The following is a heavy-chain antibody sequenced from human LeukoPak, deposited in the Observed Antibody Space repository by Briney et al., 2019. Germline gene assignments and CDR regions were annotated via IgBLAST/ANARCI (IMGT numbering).Heavy chain of an antibody. CDR3: AKGPVTTSLYYYYGMDV. CDR1: GXTFSSYA. Sequence: GGSLRLSCAASGXTFSSYAMSWVRQAPGKGLEWVSAISGSGGSTYYADSVKGRFTISRDNSKNTLYLHMNSLRAEDTAVYYCAKGPVTTSLYYYYGMDVWGQGTTVTVSS. D-gene: IGHD4-17*01. CDR2: ISGSGGST. V-gene: IGHV3-23*01. J-gene: IGHJ6*02.